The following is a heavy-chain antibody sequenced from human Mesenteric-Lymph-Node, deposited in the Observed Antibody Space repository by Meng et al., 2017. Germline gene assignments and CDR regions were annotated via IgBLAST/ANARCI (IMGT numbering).Heavy chain of an antibody. D-gene: IGHD6-19*01. V-gene: IGHV1-18*01. CDR1: GYTFTRHG. CDR2: ISGYNGDT. CDR3: ARDPSSSSGRHAYLAY. J-gene: IGHJ4*02. Sequence: HVQLVQAGAEVKKPGALVNGSCKTSGYTFTRHGITWVRQAPGQGLEYMGWISGYNGDTIYAQNLQGRVTMTTDTSTNIAYMELRSLRADDTAVYYCARDPSSSSGRHAYLAYWGQGTLVTVSS.